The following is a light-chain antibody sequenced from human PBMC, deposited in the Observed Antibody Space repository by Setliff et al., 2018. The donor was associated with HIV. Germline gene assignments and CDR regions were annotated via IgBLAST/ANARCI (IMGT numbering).Light chain of an antibody. Sequence: LTQPASVSGSPGQSITISCTGTSSDVGSYNLVSWYQQHPGKAPKLMIYEVSKRPSGVSNRFSGSKSGNTASLTISGLQAEDEADYYCCSYAGSSTPYVFGTGTKVTVL. J-gene: IGLJ1*01. CDR2: EVS. CDR3: CSYAGSSTPYV. CDR1: SSDVGSYNL. V-gene: IGLV2-23*02.